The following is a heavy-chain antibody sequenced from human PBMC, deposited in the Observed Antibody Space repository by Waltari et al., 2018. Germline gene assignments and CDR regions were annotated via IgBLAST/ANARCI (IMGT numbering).Heavy chain of an antibody. D-gene: IGHD4-17*01. Sequence: QVPLQESGPGLVKPSETLSLTCTVSGGSISSYYWTWMWQPPGKGLEWIGNIYHSGSTNYNPSLKSRVTISVDTSKNQFSLKVSSVTAADTAVYYCARGDYGGPFDYWGQGTLVTVSS. CDR3: ARGDYGGPFDY. V-gene: IGHV4-59*01. CDR1: GGSISSYY. J-gene: IGHJ4*02. CDR2: IYHSGST.